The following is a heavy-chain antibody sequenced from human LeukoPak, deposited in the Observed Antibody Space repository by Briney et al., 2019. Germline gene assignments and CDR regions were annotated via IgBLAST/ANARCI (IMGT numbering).Heavy chain of an antibody. J-gene: IGHJ4*02. CDR1: GFTFTNHG. CDR3: AKEIRPNDY. CDR2: IAIGADTT. D-gene: IGHD6-6*01. Sequence: GGSLRLSCTASGFTFTNHGMTWVRQAPGKGLECVSAIAIGADTTYYADSVKGRFTISRDNSKSTLYLQMNGLRVEDTGIYYCAKEIRPNDYWGQGTLVTVSS. V-gene: IGHV3-23*01.